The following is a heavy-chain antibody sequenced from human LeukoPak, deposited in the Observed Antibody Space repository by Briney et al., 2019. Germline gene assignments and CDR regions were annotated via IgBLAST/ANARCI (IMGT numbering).Heavy chain of an antibody. D-gene: IGHD5-18*01. V-gene: IGHV1-69*04. J-gene: IGHJ6*02. CDR3: ARVGRGDTARTYQDV. CDR1: GGTFSSYA. CDR2: IIPILGIA. Sequence: GASVKVSCKASGGTFSSYAISWVRQAPGQGLEWMGRIIPILGIANYAQKFQGRVTITADKSTSTAYMELSSLRSEDTAVYYCARVGRGDTARTYQDVWGQGTTVTVSS.